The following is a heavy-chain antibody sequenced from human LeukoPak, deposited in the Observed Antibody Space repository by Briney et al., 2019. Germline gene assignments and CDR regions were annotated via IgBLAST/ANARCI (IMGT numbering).Heavy chain of an antibody. CDR1: GGSISSYY. CDR2: IYYSGST. V-gene: IGHV4-59*01. CDR3: ALGRGIAAPGGMRFDP. Sequence: SETLSLTRTVSGGSISSYYWSWIRQPPGKGLEWIGYIYYSGSTNYNPSLKSRVTISVDTSKNQFSLKLSSVTAADTAVYYCALGRGIAAPGGMRFDPWGQGTLVTVSS. D-gene: IGHD6-13*01. J-gene: IGHJ5*02.